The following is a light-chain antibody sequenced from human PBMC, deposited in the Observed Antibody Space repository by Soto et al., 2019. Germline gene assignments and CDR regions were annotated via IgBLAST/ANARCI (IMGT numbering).Light chain of an antibody. Sequence: DIVMTQSPDSLAVSLGERATINCKSSQSVFYSSNNKNYLAWYQQKPGQPPRLLIYWASTRESGVPDRFSGSGSGTDFTLTISSLHAEDVAVYYCQQYSSTPWTFGQGTKVEIK. J-gene: IGKJ1*01. CDR2: WAS. CDR1: QSVFYSSNNKNY. CDR3: QQYSSTPWT. V-gene: IGKV4-1*01.